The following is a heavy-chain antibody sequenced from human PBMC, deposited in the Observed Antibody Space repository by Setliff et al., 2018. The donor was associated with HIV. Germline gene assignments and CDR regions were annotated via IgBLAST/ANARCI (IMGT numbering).Heavy chain of an antibody. CDR2: FHYTGGT. Sequence: SETLSLTCSVSGVSINTYYWNWVRQSGTGLEWIGYFHYTGGTSYNPSLTRRVTISADTSKNQFSPNLTSVTAADTAVYYCARKNYGGAFDIWGLGTMVTVSS. J-gene: IGHJ3*02. CDR3: ARKNYGGAFDI. V-gene: IGHV4-59*01. CDR1: GVSINTYY. D-gene: IGHD3-16*01.